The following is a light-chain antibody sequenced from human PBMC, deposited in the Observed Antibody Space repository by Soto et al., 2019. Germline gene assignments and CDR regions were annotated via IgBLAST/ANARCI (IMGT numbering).Light chain of an antibody. CDR1: QSISSW. V-gene: IGKV1-5*03. Sequence: DIQMTQSPSTLSASVGDRVTITCRASQSISSWLAWYQQKPGKAPKLLIYKASTWQSGVPSRFSGSGSGTEFTLTISSRQADDSATYYCQQYNDNWTFGQGTKVEIK. J-gene: IGKJ1*01. CDR3: QQYNDNWT. CDR2: KAS.